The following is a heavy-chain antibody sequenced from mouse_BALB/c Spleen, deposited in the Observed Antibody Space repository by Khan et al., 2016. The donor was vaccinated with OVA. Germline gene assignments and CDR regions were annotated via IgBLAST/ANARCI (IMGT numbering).Heavy chain of an antibody. J-gene: IGHJ3*01. CDR2: ISPGSGDT. Sequence: QVQLQQSGAELARPGASVKLSCKASGYTFTDYYINWVKQRTGQGLEWIGEISPGSGDTYYNERFKGKATLTSDQSSSTAYLQLSSLTSEASAVYFCARRNYCGYTFAYWGQGTLVTVSA. CDR1: GYTFTDYY. D-gene: IGHD1-2*01. V-gene: IGHV1-77*01. CDR3: ARRNYCGYTFAY.